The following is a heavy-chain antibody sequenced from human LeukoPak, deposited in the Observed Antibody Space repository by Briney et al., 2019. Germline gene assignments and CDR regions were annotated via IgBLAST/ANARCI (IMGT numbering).Heavy chain of an antibody. CDR2: ISSDGSSA. J-gene: IGHJ4*02. CDR3: TRDLKE. V-gene: IGHV3-74*01. Sequence: GGSLRLSCAASGLTLSNYWMYWVRQAPGKGLVWVSRISSDGSSASYADSVKGRFTISRDNAKNTLYLQMNSLRAEDTAVYYCTRDLKEWGQGTLVTVSS. CDR1: GLTLSNYW.